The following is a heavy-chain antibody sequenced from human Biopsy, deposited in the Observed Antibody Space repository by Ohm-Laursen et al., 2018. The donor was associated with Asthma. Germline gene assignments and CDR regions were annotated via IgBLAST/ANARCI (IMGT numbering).Heavy chain of an antibody. J-gene: IGHJ4*02. CDR2: ISDGGHST. V-gene: IGHV3-23*01. CDR3: ARGGYCSGVTCFPFDR. D-gene: IGHD6-19*01. Sequence: SLRLSCSASGFSFFTYGMSWVRRAPGTGLEWVAVISDGGHSTNYADSVRGRFTVSRDDSRDTLYLHLNSLTAEDTAVYFCARGGYCSGVTCFPFDRWGQGTQVSVSS. CDR1: GFSFFTYG.